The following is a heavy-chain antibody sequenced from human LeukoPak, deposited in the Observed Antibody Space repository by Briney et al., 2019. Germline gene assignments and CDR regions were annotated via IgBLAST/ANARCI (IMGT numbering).Heavy chain of an antibody. CDR1: GGTFSSYT. J-gene: IGHJ5*02. V-gene: IGHV1-69*04. D-gene: IGHD2-2*01. CDR2: ITPILGIA. Sequence: SVKVSCKAPGGTFSSYTISWVRQAPGQELEWMGSITPILGIANYAQKFQGRVTITADKSTSTAYMELSSLRSEDTAVYYCARDPDIVVVPAARPNWFDPWGQGTLVTVSS. CDR3: ARDPDIVVVPAARPNWFDP.